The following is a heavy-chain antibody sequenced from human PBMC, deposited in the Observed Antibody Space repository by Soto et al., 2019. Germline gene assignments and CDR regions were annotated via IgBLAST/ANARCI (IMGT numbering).Heavy chain of an antibody. V-gene: IGHV3-21*01. CDR3: ARGRILLWFGESEYYYYGMDV. CDR2: ISSSSSYI. D-gene: IGHD3-10*01. Sequence: GGSLRLSCAASGFTFSSHSMNWVRQAPGKGLEGVSSISSSSSYIYYADSVKGRFTISRDNAKNSLYLQMNSLRAEDTAVYYCARGRILLWFGESEYYYYGMDVWGQGTTVTVSS. CDR1: GFTFSSHS. J-gene: IGHJ6*02.